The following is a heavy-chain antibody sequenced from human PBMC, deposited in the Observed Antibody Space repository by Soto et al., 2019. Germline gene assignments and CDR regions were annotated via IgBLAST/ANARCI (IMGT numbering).Heavy chain of an antibody. V-gene: IGHV3-33*01. D-gene: IGHD3-9*01. CDR2: IWYDGSNK. CDR1: GFTFSSYG. J-gene: IGHJ4*02. CDR3: ARANDILTGYYMDY. Sequence: GGSLRLSCAACGFTFSSYGMHWVRQAPGKGLEWVAVIWYDGSNKYYADSVKGRFTISRDNSKNTLYLQMNSLRAEDTAVYYCARANDILTGYYMDYWGQGTLVTVSS.